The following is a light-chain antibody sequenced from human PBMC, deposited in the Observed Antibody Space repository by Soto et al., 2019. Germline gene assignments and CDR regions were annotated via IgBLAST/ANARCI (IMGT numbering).Light chain of an antibody. J-gene: IGLJ2*01. CDR3: SSYTSSSTPGV. V-gene: IGLV2-14*01. CDR2: DVS. CDR1: SSDVGGYNY. Sequence: QAVVTQPASVSGSPGQSITISCTGTSSDVGGYNYVSWYQQHPGKAPKLMIYDVSNRPSGVSNRFSGSKSGNTASLTISGLQAEDEADYYCSSYTSSSTPGVFGGGTKLTV.